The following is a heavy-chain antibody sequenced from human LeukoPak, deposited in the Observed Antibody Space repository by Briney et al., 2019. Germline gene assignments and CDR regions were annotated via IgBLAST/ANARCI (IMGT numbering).Heavy chain of an antibody. CDR1: GYTFTSYG. V-gene: IGHV1-18*04. J-gene: IGHJ4*02. D-gene: IGHD2-15*01. Sequence: GASVKVSCKASGYTFTSYGISWVRQAPGQGLEWMGWISAYNGNTNYAQKLQGRVTMTTDTSTSAAYMELRSLRSDDTAVYYCARGDCSGGSCYFGYWGQGTLVTVSS. CDR2: ISAYNGNT. CDR3: ARGDCSGGSCYFGY.